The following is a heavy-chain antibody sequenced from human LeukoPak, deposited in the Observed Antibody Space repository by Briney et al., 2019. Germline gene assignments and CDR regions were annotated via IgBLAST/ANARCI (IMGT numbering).Heavy chain of an antibody. CDR1: GGSISSGGYS. CDR2: IYTSGST. CDR3: ARGPPTFLGSHPNVGYELYYYYGMDV. D-gene: IGHD2-8*01. V-gene: IGHV4-61*02. J-gene: IGHJ6*02. Sequence: SETLSLTCTVSGGSISSGGYSWSWIRQPAGKGLEWIGRIYTSGSTNYNPSLKSRVTMSVDTSKNQFSLKLSSVTAADTAVCYCARGPPTFLGSHPNVGYELYYYYGMDVWGQGTTVTVSS.